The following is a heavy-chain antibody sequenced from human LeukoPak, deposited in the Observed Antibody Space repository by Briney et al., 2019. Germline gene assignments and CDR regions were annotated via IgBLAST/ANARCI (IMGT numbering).Heavy chain of an antibody. CDR2: ISSSSTI. J-gene: IGHJ4*02. V-gene: IGHV3-48*01. Sequence: GGSLGLSCAASGFTFSSYSMNWVRQAPGKGLEWVSYISSSSTIYYADSVKGRFTISRDNAKNSLYLQMNSLRAEDTAVYYCASSHCSGGSCYSEHTNFDYWGQGTLVTVSS. CDR3: ASSHCSGGSCYSEHTNFDY. CDR1: GFTFSSYS. D-gene: IGHD2-15*01.